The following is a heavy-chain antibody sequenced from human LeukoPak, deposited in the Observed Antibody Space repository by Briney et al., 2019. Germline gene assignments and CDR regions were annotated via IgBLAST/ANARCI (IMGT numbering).Heavy chain of an antibody. CDR2: INHSGST. Sequence: PSETLSLTCGVYGGSFSGYYWSWIRQPPGKGLEWIGEINHSGSTNYNPSLKSRVTISVDTSKNQFSLKLSSVTAADTAVYYCARGGHYYDSSGYSVYWGQGTLVTVSS. V-gene: IGHV4-34*01. CDR1: GGSFSGYY. J-gene: IGHJ4*02. D-gene: IGHD3-22*01. CDR3: ARGGHYYDSSGYSVY.